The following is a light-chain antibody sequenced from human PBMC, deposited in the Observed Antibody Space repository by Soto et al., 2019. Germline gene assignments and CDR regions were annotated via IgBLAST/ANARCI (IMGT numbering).Light chain of an antibody. Sequence: DIQMTQSPSTLSASVGDRVTITCRASQSISSWLAWYQQKPGKAPKLLIYDASSLESGVPSRFSGSGSGTEFTITISSLQPDDFANYYCQQYNSPVTFGQGTKVEIK. CDR2: DAS. CDR1: QSISSW. J-gene: IGKJ1*01. V-gene: IGKV1-5*01. CDR3: QQYNSPVT.